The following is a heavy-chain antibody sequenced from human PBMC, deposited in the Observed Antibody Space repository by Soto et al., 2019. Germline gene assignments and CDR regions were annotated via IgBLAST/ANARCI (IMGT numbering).Heavy chain of an antibody. J-gene: IGHJ4*02. CDR2: ISGSGDST. Sequence: VQLLESGGGLVQPGGSLRLSCAASGFTFSSYAMSWVRQAPGKGLEWVSVISGSGDSTYYADSVKGRFTISRDNSKNLLYLPMNSLRAEDTAVYYCAKRTRGWSFDYWGQGTLVTVSS. D-gene: IGHD6-19*01. V-gene: IGHV3-23*01. CDR1: GFTFSSYA. CDR3: AKRTRGWSFDY.